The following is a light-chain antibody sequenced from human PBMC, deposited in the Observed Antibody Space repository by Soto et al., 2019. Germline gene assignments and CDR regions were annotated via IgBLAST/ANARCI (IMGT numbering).Light chain of an antibody. V-gene: IGLV2-23*02. CDR1: SSDVGSYNL. J-gene: IGLJ1*01. CDR3: CSYAASSTYV. CDR2: DVT. Sequence: QSALTQPASVSGSLGQSITISCTGTSSDVGSYNLVSWYQQHPGKAPKLMIYDVTKRPSGVSDRFSGSRSGNTASLTISGLQAEDESDYYCCSYAASSTYVFGSGTKVTVL.